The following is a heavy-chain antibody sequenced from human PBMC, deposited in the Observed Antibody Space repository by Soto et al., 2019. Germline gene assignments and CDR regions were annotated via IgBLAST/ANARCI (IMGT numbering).Heavy chain of an antibody. D-gene: IGHD1-7*01. CDR3: ARDPITGTTWQYYYYCGMDV. CDR2: IIPIFGTA. Sequence: ASVTVSCKASGGTFSSYAISWVRQAPGQGLEWMGGIIPIFGTANYAQKFQGRVTITADESTSTAYMELSSLRSEDTAVYYCARDPITGTTWQYYYYCGMDVWGQGTTVTVSS. V-gene: IGHV1-69*13. CDR1: GGTFSSYA. J-gene: IGHJ6*02.